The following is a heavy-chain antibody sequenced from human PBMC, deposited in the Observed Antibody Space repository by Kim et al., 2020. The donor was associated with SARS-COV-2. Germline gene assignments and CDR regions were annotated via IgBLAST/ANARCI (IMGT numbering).Heavy chain of an antibody. CDR3: ARDSPDCSGGSCYPSFGYYYYYGMDV. J-gene: IGHJ6*02. CDR1: GFTFSSYG. V-gene: IGHV3-33*01. Sequence: GGSLRLSCAASGFTFSSYGMHWVRQAPGKGLEWVAVIWYDGSNKYYADSVKGRFTISRDNSKNTLYLQMNSLRAEDTAVYYCARDSPDCSGGSCYPSFGYYYYYGMDVWGQGTTVTVSS. CDR2: IWYDGSNK. D-gene: IGHD2-15*01.